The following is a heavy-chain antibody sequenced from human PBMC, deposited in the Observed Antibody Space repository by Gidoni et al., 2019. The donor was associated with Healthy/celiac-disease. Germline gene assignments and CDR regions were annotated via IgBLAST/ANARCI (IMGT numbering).Heavy chain of an antibody. V-gene: IGHV3-9*01. CDR2: ISWNSGSI. J-gene: IGHJ4*02. CDR1: GFTFDDYA. Sequence: EVQLVESGGGLVKPGRSLRLSCAASGFTFDDYAMHWVRQAPGKGLEWVSGISWNSGSIGYADSVKGRFTISRDNAKNSLYLQMNSLRAEDTALYYCAKDGDYWGQGTLVTVSS. CDR3: AKDGDY.